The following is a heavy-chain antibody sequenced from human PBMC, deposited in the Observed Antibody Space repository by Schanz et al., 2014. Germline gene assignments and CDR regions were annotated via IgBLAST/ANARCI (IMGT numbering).Heavy chain of an antibody. D-gene: IGHD6-13*01. CDR1: GFTFSSYA. Sequence: VQLLESGGGLIQPGGSLRLSCAASGFTFSSYAMSWVRQAPGKGLEWVALVSSDGNNDYYTDSVKGRFTISRDSSKNTLYLQMNSLRAGDAAVYYCARGLIAAAGGAFDYWGQGTLVAVSA. V-gene: IGHV3-30*03. J-gene: IGHJ4*02. CDR3: ARGLIAAAGGAFDY. CDR2: VSSDGNND.